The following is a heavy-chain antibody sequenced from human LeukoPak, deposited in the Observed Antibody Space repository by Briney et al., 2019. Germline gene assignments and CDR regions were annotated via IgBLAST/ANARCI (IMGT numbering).Heavy chain of an antibody. CDR3: ARSPEGFGELFFDY. Sequence: SETLSLTCTVSGGSISSSSYYWGWIHQPPGKGLEWIGSIYYSGSTYYNPSLKSRVTISVDTSKNQFSLKLSSVTAADTAVYYCARSPEGFGELFFDYWGQGTLVTVSS. CDR2: IYYSGST. D-gene: IGHD3-10*01. CDR1: GGSISSSSYY. V-gene: IGHV4-39*07. J-gene: IGHJ4*02.